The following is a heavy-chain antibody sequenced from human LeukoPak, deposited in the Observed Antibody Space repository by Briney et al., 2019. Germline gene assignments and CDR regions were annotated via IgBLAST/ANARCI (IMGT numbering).Heavy chain of an antibody. D-gene: IGHD7-27*01. J-gene: IGHJ4*02. CDR1: GFNFVAYW. V-gene: IGHV3-23*01. Sequence: GGSLRLSCTTSGFNFVAYWMGWVRQAPGKGLEWVSAISGSGGSTYYADSVKGRFTISRDNSKNTLYLQMNSLRAEDTAVYYCAKDSGDWGQGTLVTVSS. CDR2: ISGSGGST. CDR3: AKDSGD.